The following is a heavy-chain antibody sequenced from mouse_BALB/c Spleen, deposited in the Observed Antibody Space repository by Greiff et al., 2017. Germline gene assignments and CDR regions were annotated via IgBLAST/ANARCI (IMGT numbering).Heavy chain of an antibody. D-gene: IGHD2-1*01. CDR2: ISSGGSYT. Sequence: EVMLVESGGGLVKPGGSLKLSCAASGFTFSSYTMSWVRQTPEKRLEWVATISSGGSYTYYPDSVKGRFTISRDNAKNTLYLQMSSLKSEDTAMYYCTRDYGNFYYYAMDYWGQGTSVTVSS. CDR1: GFTFSSYT. J-gene: IGHJ4*01. CDR3: TRDYGNFYYYAMDY. V-gene: IGHV5-6-4*01.